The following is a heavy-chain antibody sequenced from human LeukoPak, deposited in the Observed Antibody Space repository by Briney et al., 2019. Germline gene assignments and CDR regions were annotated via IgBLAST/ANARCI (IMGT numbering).Heavy chain of an antibody. CDR2: ISGSGGST. J-gene: IGHJ6*03. CDR1: GFTFSSYG. Sequence: GGTLRLSCAASGFTFSSYGMSWVRQAPGKGLEWVSAISGSGGSTYYADSVKGRFTISRDNSKNTLYLQMNSLRAEDTAVYYCASRAAAGTWYYYYMDVWGKGTTVTVSS. V-gene: IGHV3-23*01. CDR3: ASRAAAGTWYYYYMDV. D-gene: IGHD6-13*01.